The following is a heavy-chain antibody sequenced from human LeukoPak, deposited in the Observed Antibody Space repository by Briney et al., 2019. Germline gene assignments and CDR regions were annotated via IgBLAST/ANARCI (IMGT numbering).Heavy chain of an antibody. J-gene: IGHJ4*02. CDR3: ARDGYNYEGNGY. CDR2: ISSSSSYI. D-gene: IGHD5-24*01. V-gene: IGHV3-21*01. Sequence: PGGSLRLSCAASGFTFSSYSMNWVRQAPGKGLEWVSSISSSSSYIYYADSVKGRFTISRDNAKNSLYLQMNSLRAEDTAVYYCARDGYNYEGNGYWGQGTLVTVSS. CDR1: GFTFSSYS.